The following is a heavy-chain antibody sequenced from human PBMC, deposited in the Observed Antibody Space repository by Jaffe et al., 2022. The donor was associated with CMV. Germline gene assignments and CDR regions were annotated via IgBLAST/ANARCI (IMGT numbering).Heavy chain of an antibody. V-gene: IGHV3-66*01. CDR3: ARRTAYYYYYMDV. CDR2: IYSGGST. J-gene: IGHJ6*03. CDR1: GFTVSSNY. Sequence: EVQLVESGGGLVQPGGSLRLSCAASGFTVSSNYMSWVRQAPGKGLEWVSVIYSGGSTYYADSVKGRFTISRDNSKNTLYLQMNSLRAEDTAVYYCARRTAYYYYYMDVWGKGTTVTVSS.